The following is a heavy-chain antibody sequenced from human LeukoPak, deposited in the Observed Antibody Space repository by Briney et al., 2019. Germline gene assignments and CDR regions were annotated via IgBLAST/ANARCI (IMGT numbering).Heavy chain of an antibody. CDR2: IRYDGSNK. J-gene: IGHJ4*02. CDR3: ARDVGFGGYSRGIFDY. D-gene: IGHD3-10*01. Sequence: GGSLRLSCAASGFTSSSYGMHWVRQAPGKGLEWVAFIRYDGSNKYYADSVKGRFTISRDNSKNTLYLQMNSLRAEDTAVYYCARDVGFGGYSRGIFDYWGQGTLVTVSS. V-gene: IGHV3-30*02. CDR1: GFTSSSYG.